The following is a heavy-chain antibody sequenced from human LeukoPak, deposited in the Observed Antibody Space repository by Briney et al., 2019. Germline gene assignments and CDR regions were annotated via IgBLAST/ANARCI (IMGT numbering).Heavy chain of an antibody. CDR2: IYHSGST. V-gene: IGHV4-34*01. CDR1: GGSFSGYF. J-gene: IGHJ4*02. Sequence: SETLSLTCVVYGGSFSGYFWSWIRQPPGKGLEWIGEIYHSGSTNYNPSLKSRVTISVDESKNQFSLKLSSVTAADTAVYYCGREADGGKGPNLDYWGQGTLVTAST. D-gene: IGHD4-23*01. CDR3: GREADGGKGPNLDY.